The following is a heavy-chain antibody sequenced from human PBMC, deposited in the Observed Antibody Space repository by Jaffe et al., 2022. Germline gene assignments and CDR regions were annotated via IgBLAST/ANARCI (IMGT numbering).Heavy chain of an antibody. V-gene: IGHV1-46*01. D-gene: IGHD2-15*01. CDR1: GYTFTSYY. Sequence: QVQLVQSGAEVKKPGASVKVSCKASGYTFTSYYMHWVRQAPGQGLEWMGIINPSGGSTSYAQKFQGRVTMTRDTSTSTVYMELSSLRSEDTAVYYCARGDLICSGGSCYSGFVVYWGQGTLVTVSS. J-gene: IGHJ4*02. CDR2: INPSGGST. CDR3: ARGDLICSGGSCYSGFVVY.